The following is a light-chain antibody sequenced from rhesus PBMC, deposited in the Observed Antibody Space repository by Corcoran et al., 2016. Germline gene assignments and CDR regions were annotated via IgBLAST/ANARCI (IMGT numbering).Light chain of an antibody. Sequence: DIQMTQSPSSLSASVGDRVTITCRASPGISNYLSWYQQKAGKPPKRLIYAASSLQSGVPSRFSGSGSGTEFTLTISSLQPEDFAAYYCLHYNSEPYSFGQGTKVEIK. J-gene: IGKJ2*01. CDR2: AAS. CDR3: LHYNSEPYS. CDR1: PGISNY. V-gene: IGKV1-36*01.